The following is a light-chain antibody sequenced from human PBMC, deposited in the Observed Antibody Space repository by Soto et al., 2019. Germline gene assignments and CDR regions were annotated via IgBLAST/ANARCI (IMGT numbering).Light chain of an antibody. CDR3: QQSYSTLYT. CDR2: TAA. V-gene: IGKV1-39*01. J-gene: IGKJ2*01. CDR1: QTISNY. Sequence: DIQMTQSPSSLSASVGDRVTITCRASQTISNYLNWYQQKSGQAPKLLIYTAASLQSGVPSRFSGSGSGTDFTLTISSLQPEDFATYYCQQSYSTLYTFGQGTKLEIK.